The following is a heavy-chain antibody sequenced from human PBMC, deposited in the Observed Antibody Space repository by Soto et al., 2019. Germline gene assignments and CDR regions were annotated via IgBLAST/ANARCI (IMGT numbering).Heavy chain of an antibody. D-gene: IGHD3-10*01. V-gene: IGHV4-34*01. CDR2: INHSGSN. Sequence: SGTLSLTCAVYGGSFSGYYWSWIRQSPGKGLDWIGEINHSGSNNYNPSLKSRVTISVDTSKNQLALKLSSVAAADTAVYYCARSRERWLHYKYYFDYWGQGTLVTVSS. CDR1: GGSFSGYY. CDR3: ARSRERWLHYKYYFDY. J-gene: IGHJ4*02.